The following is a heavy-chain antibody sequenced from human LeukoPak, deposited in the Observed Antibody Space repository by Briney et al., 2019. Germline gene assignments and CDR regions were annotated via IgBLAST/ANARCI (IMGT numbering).Heavy chain of an antibody. D-gene: IGHD2-21*01. CDR3: ARRGGYCGGDCYAY. J-gene: IGHJ4*02. Sequence: SETLSLTCTVSGDPLSGNFWRWVRHSPGKGLVWLAWIYYSGTTKHNPSLESRVTISVYTSKNQFSLRLSSVTAADSAVYYCARRGGYCGGDCYAYWGQGILVTVSS. V-gene: IGHV4-59*08. CDR1: GDPLSGNF. CDR2: IYYSGTT.